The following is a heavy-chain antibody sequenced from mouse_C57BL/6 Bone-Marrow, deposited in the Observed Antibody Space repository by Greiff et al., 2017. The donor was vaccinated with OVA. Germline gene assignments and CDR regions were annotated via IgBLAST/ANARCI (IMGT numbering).Heavy chain of an antibody. CDR2: IHPNSGST. V-gene: IGHV1-64*01. CDR1: GYTFTSYW. D-gene: IGHD1-1*01. J-gene: IGHJ3*01. CDR3: AREDYYGSSWGFAY. Sequence: QVQLQQPGAELVKPGASVKLSCKASGYTFTSYWMHWVKQRPGQGLEWIGMIHPNSGSTNYNEKFKSKATLTVDKSSSTAYMQLSSLTSEDSAVYYCAREDYYGSSWGFAYWGQGTLVTVSA.